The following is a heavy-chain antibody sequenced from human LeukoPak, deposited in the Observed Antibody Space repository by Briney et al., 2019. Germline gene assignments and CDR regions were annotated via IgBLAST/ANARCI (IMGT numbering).Heavy chain of an antibody. V-gene: IGHV3-74*01. CDR1: GFTFSNYW. CDR3: ARDGITMRILEY. CDR2: INSDGINT. J-gene: IGHJ4*02. D-gene: IGHD3-10*01. Sequence: PGGSLRLSCAASGFTFSNYWMHWVRQAPGKGLVWVSRINSDGINTSYADSVKGRFTISRDNAKNSLYLQMDSLRAEDTAVYYCARDGITMRILEYWGQGTLVTVSS.